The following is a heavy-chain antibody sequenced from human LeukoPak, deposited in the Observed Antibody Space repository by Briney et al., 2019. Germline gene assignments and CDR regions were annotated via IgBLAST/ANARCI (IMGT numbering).Heavy chain of an antibody. J-gene: IGHJ3*02. D-gene: IGHD1-20*01. CDR2: INSDGSST. V-gene: IGHV3-74*01. Sequence: QPGGSLRLSCAASAFTFSGYWMHWVRQAPGKVLVWVSRINSDGSSTNYADSVKGRFTISRDNAKNTLNLQLNSLRTEDTAVYYCTRVITGTRNAFDIWGQGTTVTVSS. CDR1: AFTFSGYW. CDR3: TRVITGTRNAFDI.